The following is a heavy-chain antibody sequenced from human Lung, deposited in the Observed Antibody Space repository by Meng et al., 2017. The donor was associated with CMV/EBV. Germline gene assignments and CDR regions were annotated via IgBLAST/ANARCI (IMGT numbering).Heavy chain of an antibody. Sequence: QLPRRDSCATLVNPAVTLSLYCHVSGDSITSHNLLAWVRQPPGKVLEWIGQIPHRGSSAYNPSLKIRVSMSIDKSKNPFSLKLTSVAAADTAVYHCLRGSGGSVWGQGTLVTVSS. V-gene: IGHV4-4*02. CDR1: GDSITSHNL. CDR2: IPHRGSS. D-gene: IGHD3-10*01. CDR3: LRGSGGSV. J-gene: IGHJ1*01.